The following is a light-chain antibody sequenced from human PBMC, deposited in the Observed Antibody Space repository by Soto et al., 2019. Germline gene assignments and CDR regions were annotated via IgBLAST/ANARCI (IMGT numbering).Light chain of an antibody. CDR3: QQYDKRPPNLS. Sequence: EIVMTQSPATLSVSPGERATLSCRASQSVSTNLAWYQQKPGQAPRLLIYAASVSATGIPARFSGSGSGTEFTLTISSLQSEDFAVYYWQQYDKRPPNLSFGGGTKVEIK. CDR1: QSVSTN. J-gene: IGKJ4*01. V-gene: IGKV3-15*01. CDR2: AAS.